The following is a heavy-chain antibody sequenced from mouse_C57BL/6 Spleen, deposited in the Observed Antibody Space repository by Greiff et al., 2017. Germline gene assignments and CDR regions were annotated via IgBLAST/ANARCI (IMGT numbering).Heavy chain of an antibody. J-gene: IGHJ1*03. CDR1: GFSLTSYG. D-gene: IGHD2-3*01. V-gene: IGHV2-2*01. Sequence: QVQLKQSGPGLVQPSQSLSITCTVSGFSLTSYGVHWVRQSPGKGLEWLGVIWSGGSTDYNAAFISRLSISKDNSKSQVFFKMNSLQADDTAIYYCARKGYDGSYWYFDVWGTGTTVTVSS. CDR3: ARKGYDGSYWYFDV. CDR2: IWSGGST.